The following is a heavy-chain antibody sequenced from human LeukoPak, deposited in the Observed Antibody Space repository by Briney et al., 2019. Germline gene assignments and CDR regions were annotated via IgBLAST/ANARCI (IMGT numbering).Heavy chain of an antibody. D-gene: IGHD3-10*01. CDR2: IYYSGST. Sequence: SETLSLTCTVSGGSISSSSYYWGWLRQPPGTGLEWLGSIYYSGSTYYNPSLKSRVTISVDTSRNQFSLKLSSVTAADTAVYYCASYGSGSYFRSGYNYWGQGTLVTVSS. CDR3: ASYGSGSYFRSGYNY. V-gene: IGHV4-39*01. J-gene: IGHJ4*02. CDR1: GGSISSSSYY.